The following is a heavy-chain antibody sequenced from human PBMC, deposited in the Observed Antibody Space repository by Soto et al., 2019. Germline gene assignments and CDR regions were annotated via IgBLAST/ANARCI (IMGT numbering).Heavy chain of an antibody. CDR2: NSAYNDNT. Sequence: ASVKVSCKSSGYTFTKFGISWVRQAPGQGLEWMGWNSAYNDNTNYAQKLQGRVTMTSDTSTSTAYMELSSLRSEDTAVYYCATRSRDYGGNSGAFDIWG. CDR1: GYTFTKFG. CDR3: ATRSRDYGGNSGAFDI. V-gene: IGHV1-18*01. J-gene: IGHJ3*02. D-gene: IGHD4-17*01.